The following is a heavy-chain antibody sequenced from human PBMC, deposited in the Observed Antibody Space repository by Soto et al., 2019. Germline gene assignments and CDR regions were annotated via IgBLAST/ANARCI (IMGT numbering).Heavy chain of an antibody. CDR2: INPNSGDT. CDR3: ARDMAVAGTSVFDC. V-gene: IGHV1-2*02. CDR1: GYSFTGYY. D-gene: IGHD6-19*01. J-gene: IGHJ5*01. Sequence: GASAEVTCKASGYSFTGYYMRWVRQAHGQGLEWMGWINPNSGDTKNAQKFQGRVTMTRDTSISTAYMELSRLTSDDTAVYYCARDMAVAGTSVFDCWGQGNLVTVSS.